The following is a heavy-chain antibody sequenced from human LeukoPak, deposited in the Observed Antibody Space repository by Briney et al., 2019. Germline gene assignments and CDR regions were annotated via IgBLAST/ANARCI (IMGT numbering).Heavy chain of an antibody. V-gene: IGHV3-11*04. J-gene: IGHJ4*02. CDR3: AKGTFEQWLVPGDS. CDR2: ISSSGSTI. Sequence: GGSLRLSYAASGFAFSDYYMSWIRQAPGKGLEWVSYISSSGSTIYYTDSVKGRFTISRDTPKNTLYLQMNSLRADDTAVYYCAKGTFEQWLVPGDSWGQGTLVTVSS. D-gene: IGHD6-19*01. CDR1: GFAFSDYY.